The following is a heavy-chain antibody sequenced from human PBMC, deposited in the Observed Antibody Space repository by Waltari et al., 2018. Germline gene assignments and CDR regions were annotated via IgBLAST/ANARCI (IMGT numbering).Heavy chain of an antibody. V-gene: IGHV4-34*01. CDR1: GGSFSGYY. J-gene: IGHJ4*02. Sequence: QVQLQQWGAGLLKPSETLSLTCADYGGSFSGYYWSWIRQPPGKGLEWIGEINHSGSTNYNPSLKSRVTISVDTSKNQFSLKLSSVTAADTAVYYCARLRSGGSDYWGQGTLVTVSS. D-gene: IGHD3-16*01. CDR3: ARLRSGGSDY. CDR2: INHSGST.